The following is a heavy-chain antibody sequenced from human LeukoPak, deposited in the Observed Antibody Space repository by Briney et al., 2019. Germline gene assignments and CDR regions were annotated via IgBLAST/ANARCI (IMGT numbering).Heavy chain of an antibody. J-gene: IGHJ3*02. Sequence: GGSLRLSCAASGFTFSDYYMSWIRQAPGKGLEWVSYISSSGSTIYYADSVKGRFTISRDNAKNSLYLQMNSLRAEDTAVYYCAIRVYCSSTSCSPAAFDIWGQGTMVTVSS. V-gene: IGHV3-11*04. CDR2: ISSSGSTI. CDR3: AIRVYCSSTSCSPAAFDI. CDR1: GFTFSDYY. D-gene: IGHD2-2*01.